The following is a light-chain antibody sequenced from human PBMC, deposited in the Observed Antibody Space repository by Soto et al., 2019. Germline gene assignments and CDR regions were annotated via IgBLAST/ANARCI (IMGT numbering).Light chain of an antibody. CDR3: SSYTTSSTQV. V-gene: IGLV2-14*01. CDR2: EVS. CDR1: SSDIGTYNY. Sequence: QSALTQPASVSGSPGQSITISCTGTSSDIGTYNYVSWYQQHPGKVPKLMIYEVSNRPSGVSNRFSGSKSGNTASLAISGLQAEDEADYYCSSYTTSSTQVFGGGTKVTRP. J-gene: IGLJ3*02.